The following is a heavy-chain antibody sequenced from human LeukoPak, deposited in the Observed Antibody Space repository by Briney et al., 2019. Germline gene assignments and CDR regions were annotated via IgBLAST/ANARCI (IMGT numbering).Heavy chain of an antibody. CDR3: GRSGAAEGPTHNWFDP. D-gene: IGHD6-13*01. Sequence: PSETLSLTCTVSGGSISSSNDYWGWLRQPPGKGLEWIGGIYYRGTTYYSPSLKSRVTISVDTSKNQFSLKLTYVTAADTAVYYCGRSGAAEGPTHNWFDPWGQGTLVTVSS. J-gene: IGHJ5*02. CDR2: IYYRGTT. CDR1: GGSISSSNDY. V-gene: IGHV4-39*01.